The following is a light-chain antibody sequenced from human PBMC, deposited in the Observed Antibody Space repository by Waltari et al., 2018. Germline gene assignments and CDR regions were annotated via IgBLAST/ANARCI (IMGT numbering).Light chain of an antibody. J-gene: IGKJ2*01. CDR1: QSVSST. Sequence: EILMTQSPATLSVSPGERATLSCRASQSVSSTLAWYQQKPGQAPRLLIYDVSTRATGIPARFSGSGSGTEFTLTISSLQSEDFAVYYCQQYSNWYTFGQGTKLEIK. CDR3: QQYSNWYT. V-gene: IGKV3-15*01. CDR2: DVS.